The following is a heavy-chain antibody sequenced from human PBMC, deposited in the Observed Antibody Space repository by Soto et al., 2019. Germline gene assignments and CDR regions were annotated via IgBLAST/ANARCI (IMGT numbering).Heavy chain of an antibody. CDR1: GFTFSSFA. V-gene: IGHV3-23*01. D-gene: IGHD6-19*01. Sequence: EVQLLESGGGLVQPGGSLRLSCAASGFTFSSFAMSWVRQAPGKGLEWVSAIGSIGDSTYYADSVKGRFTISRDNSKNTLYLQMNSLRAEDTAVYYCAKDLIYGYNSGRPFDSWGQGTLVTVSS. CDR3: AKDLIYGYNSGRPFDS. J-gene: IGHJ4*02. CDR2: IGSIGDST.